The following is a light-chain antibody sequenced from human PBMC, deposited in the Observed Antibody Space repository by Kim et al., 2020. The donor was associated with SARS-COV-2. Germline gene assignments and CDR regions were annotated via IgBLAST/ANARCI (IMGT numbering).Light chain of an antibody. J-gene: IGKJ1*01. Sequence: SPGERATLSCRASQSIGSNLAWYQQRPGQPPRLVIYGASTRATGIPARFSGSGSGTDYTLTISSLQSEDFAVYYCQQYNDWPPITFGQGTKVDIK. CDR1: QSIGSN. V-gene: IGKV3-15*01. CDR2: GAS. CDR3: QQYNDWPPIT.